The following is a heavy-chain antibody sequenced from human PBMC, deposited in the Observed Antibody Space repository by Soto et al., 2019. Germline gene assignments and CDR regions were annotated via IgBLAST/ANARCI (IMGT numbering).Heavy chain of an antibody. Sequence: ASVKVSCKASGYTFTSYAMHWVRQAPGQRLEWMGWINAGNGNTKYSQKFQGRVTITRDTSASTAYMELRSLRSEDTAVYYCARIPVVPAGDYYYYMDVWGKGTTVTVSS. CDR2: INAGNGNT. J-gene: IGHJ6*03. D-gene: IGHD2-2*01. V-gene: IGHV1-3*01. CDR3: ARIPVVPAGDYYYYMDV. CDR1: GYTFTSYA.